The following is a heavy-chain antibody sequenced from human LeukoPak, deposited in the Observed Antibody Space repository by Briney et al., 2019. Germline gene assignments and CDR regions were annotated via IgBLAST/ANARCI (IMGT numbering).Heavy chain of an antibody. V-gene: IGHV1-18*04. D-gene: IGHD6-13*01. CDR3: ARDPSNTSGWSPYFDY. CDR2: ISAYNRDT. Sequence: ASVKVSCKASGYTYTNHGITWVRQAPGQGLEGMGWISAYNRDTRYAQKFQGRVTLITESSTNTAYMELRSLRSDDTAIYYCARDPSNTSGWSPYFDYWGQGTLVTVSA. CDR1: GYTYTNHG. J-gene: IGHJ4*02.